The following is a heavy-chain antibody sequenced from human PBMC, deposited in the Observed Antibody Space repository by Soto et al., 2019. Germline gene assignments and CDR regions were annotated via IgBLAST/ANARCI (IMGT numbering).Heavy chain of an antibody. CDR1: GYSVSSSDYY. CDR2: MLYSGLT. V-gene: IGHV4-39*01. D-gene: IGHD2-15*01. CDR3: APLSVPLSGPYGIHV. J-gene: IGHJ6*02. Sequence: SETLSLTCSVSGYSVSSSDYYWAWSRQPPGKGLEWIGSMLYSGLTYYNPSLKSRVTLSVDTSKNQFSVRLTSVTASDTAVYYCAPLSVPLSGPYGIHVWGQGTTVTVSS.